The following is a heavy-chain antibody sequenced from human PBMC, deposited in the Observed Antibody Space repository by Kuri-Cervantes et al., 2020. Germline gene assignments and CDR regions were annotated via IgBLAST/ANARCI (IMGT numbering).Heavy chain of an antibody. V-gene: IGHV1-46*01. CDR2: INPSGGST. CDR3: ARETIPQWLVPLSYYYYYGMDV. D-gene: IGHD6-19*01. Sequence: GESLKISCKASGYTFTGYYMHWVRQAPGQGLEWIGIINPSGGSTSYAQKFQGRVTMTRDTSTSTVYMELSSLRSEDTAVYYCARETIPQWLVPLSYYYYYGMDVWGQGTTVTVSS. CDR1: GYTFTGYY. J-gene: IGHJ6*02.